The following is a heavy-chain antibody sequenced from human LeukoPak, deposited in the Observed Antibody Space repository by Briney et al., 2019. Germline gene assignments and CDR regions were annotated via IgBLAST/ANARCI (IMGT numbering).Heavy chain of an antibody. CDR3: ARQGRRGYSYGYYYYYYMDV. CDR2: IYYSGST. Sequence: SETLSLTCTVSGGSISSSSYYWGWIRQPPGKGLEGIGSIYYSGSTYYNPSLKSRVTISVDTSKNQFSLKLSSVTAADTAVYYCARQGRRGYSYGYYYYYYMDVWGKGTTVTVSS. D-gene: IGHD5-18*01. CDR1: GGSISSSSYY. J-gene: IGHJ6*03. V-gene: IGHV4-39*01.